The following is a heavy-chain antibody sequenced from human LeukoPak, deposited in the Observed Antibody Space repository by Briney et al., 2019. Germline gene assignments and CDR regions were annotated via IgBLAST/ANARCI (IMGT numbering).Heavy chain of an antibody. CDR1: GGTFSSYA. CDR3: ARFPGDSSSLADAFDI. D-gene: IGHD3-22*01. CDR2: IIPILGIA. J-gene: IGHJ3*02. V-gene: IGHV1-69*04. Sequence: SVKVSCKASGGTFSSYAISWVRQAPGQGLERMGRIIPILGIANYAQKFQGRVTITADKSTSTAYMELSSLRSEDTAVYYCARFPGDSSSLADAFDIWGQGTMVTVSS.